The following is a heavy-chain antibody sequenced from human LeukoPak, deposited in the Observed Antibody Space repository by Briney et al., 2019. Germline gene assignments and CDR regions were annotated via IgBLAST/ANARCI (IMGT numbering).Heavy chain of an antibody. CDR1: GFTFSSYA. Sequence: PGGSLRLSCAASGFTFSSYAMSWVRQAPGKGLVWVSGISGSGGSTYFADSVKGQFTISRDNSKNTLYLQMNSLRAEDTAVYYCAKGGGMAYYFDYWGQGSLVTVSS. D-gene: IGHD5-24*01. V-gene: IGHV3-23*01. J-gene: IGHJ4*02. CDR2: ISGSGGST. CDR3: AKGGGMAYYFDY.